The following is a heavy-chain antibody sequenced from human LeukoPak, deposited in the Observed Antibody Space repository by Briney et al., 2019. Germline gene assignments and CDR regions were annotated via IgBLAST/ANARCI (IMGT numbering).Heavy chain of an antibody. Sequence: SETLSLTCTVSGGSISSYYWSWIQQPPGKGLEWIGYIYYSGSTNYNPSLKSRVTISVDTSKNQFSLKLSSVTAADTAVYYCARDPTSYSYDSSSYAWGQGTLVTVSS. CDR3: ARDPTSYSYDSSSYA. V-gene: IGHV4-59*12. D-gene: IGHD3-22*01. J-gene: IGHJ5*02. CDR1: GGSISSYY. CDR2: IYYSGST.